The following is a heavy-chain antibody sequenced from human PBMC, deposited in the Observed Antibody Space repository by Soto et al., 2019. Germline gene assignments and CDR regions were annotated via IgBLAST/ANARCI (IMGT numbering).Heavy chain of an antibody. CDR3: ARGVIERGYYYYGMDV. J-gene: IGHJ6*02. D-gene: IGHD3-16*02. Sequence: PGGSLRLSCAASGFTFSSYAMHWVRQAPGKGLEWVAVISYDGSNKYYADSVKGRFTISRDNSKNTLYLQMNSLRAEDTAVYYCARGVIERGYYYYGMDVWGQGTTVTVSS. CDR2: ISYDGSNK. V-gene: IGHV3-30-3*01. CDR1: GFTFSSYA.